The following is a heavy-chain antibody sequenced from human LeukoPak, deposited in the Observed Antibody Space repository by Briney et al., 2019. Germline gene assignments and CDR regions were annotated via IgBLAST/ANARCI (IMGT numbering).Heavy chain of an antibody. Sequence: GGSLRLSCAASGFTFSSYGMHWVRQAPGKGLEWVTFIRYDGSNDYYADSVRGRFTISRDNSKNTLYLQMNSLRAEDTAVYYCAKDVVSGMDVWGKGTTVTVSS. CDR2: IRYDGSND. V-gene: IGHV3-30*02. CDR1: GFTFSSYG. J-gene: IGHJ6*03. D-gene: IGHD1-26*01. CDR3: AKDVVSGMDV.